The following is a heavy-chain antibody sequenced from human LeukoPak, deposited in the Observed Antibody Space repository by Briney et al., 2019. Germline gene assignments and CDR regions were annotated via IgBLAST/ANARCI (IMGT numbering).Heavy chain of an antibody. D-gene: IGHD1-26*01. V-gene: IGHV4-39*07. Sequence: PSETLSLTCTVSGGSISSSSYYWGWIRQPPGKGLEWIGSIYYSGYTYYNPSVESRVTISVDTSKNQFSLKLSSVTAADTAVYYCARPIVGEYDAFDIWGQGTMVTVSS. CDR3: ARPIVGEYDAFDI. CDR2: IYYSGYT. J-gene: IGHJ3*02. CDR1: GGSISSSSYY.